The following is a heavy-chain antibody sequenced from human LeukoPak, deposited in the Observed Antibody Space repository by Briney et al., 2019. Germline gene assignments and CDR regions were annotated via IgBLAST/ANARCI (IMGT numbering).Heavy chain of an antibody. V-gene: IGHV3-66*01. CDR1: GFTVSSNY. D-gene: IGHD2-21*01. Sequence: GGSLRLSCAASGFTVSSNYMSWGRQAPGKGLEWVSVIYSGGSTYYADSVKGRFTISRDNSKNTLYLQMNSLRAEDTAVYYCLFGVHYYYGMDVWGQGTTVTVSS. CDR2: IYSGGST. J-gene: IGHJ6*02. CDR3: LFGVHYYYGMDV.